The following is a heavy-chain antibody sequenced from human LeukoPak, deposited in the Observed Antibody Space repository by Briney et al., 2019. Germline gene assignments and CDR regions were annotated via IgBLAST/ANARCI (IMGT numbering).Heavy chain of an antibody. J-gene: IGHJ4*02. CDR1: GYTFTSYV. V-gene: IGHV1-18*01. CDR2: ISVYNGNI. Sequence: ASVKVSCKASGYTFTSYVISWVRQAPGQGLEWMGWISVYNGNIHHAQKLQGRVTMTTDTFTSTAYMELRSLTSDDTAIYYCARDAPSVAVAGGPDYWGQGTLVSVSS. CDR3: ARDAPSVAVAGGPDY. D-gene: IGHD6-19*01.